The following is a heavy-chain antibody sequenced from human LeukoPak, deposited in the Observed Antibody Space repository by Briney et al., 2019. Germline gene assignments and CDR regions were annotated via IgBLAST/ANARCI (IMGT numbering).Heavy chain of an antibody. D-gene: IGHD3-22*01. CDR1: GFTFSSYW. J-gene: IGHJ3*02. CDR3: ARDYDVDIYYDSSGYRGDAFDI. V-gene: IGHV3-7*01. Sequence: GGSLRLSCAASGFTFSSYWMSWVRQAPGKGLEWVANVKQDGSEKYYVDSVKGRFTISRDNAKNSLYLQMNSLRAEDTAVYYCARDYDVDIYYDSSGYRGDAFDIWGQGTMVTVS. CDR2: VKQDGSEK.